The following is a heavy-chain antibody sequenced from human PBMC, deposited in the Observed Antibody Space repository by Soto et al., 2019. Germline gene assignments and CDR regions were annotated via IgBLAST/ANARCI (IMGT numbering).Heavy chain of an antibody. CDR3: ARDGVVRFAFDI. V-gene: IGHV4-4*02. CDR2: SYHSGST. CDR1: SGSISSSNW. J-gene: IGHJ3*02. D-gene: IGHD2-2*01. Sequence: QVQLQESGPGLVKPSGTLSLTCAVSSGSISSSNWWSWVRQPPGQGLEWIGESYHSGSTNYNPSLKSRVTISVDKSKNQFTMKLSSVTAADTAVYYCARDGVVRFAFDIWGQGTMVTVSS.